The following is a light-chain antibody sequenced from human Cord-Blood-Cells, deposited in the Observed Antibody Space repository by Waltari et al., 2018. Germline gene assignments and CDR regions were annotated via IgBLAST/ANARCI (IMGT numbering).Light chain of an antibody. J-gene: IGLJ2*01. V-gene: IGLV3-1*01. CDR2: QDN. CDR3: QAWDSSTVV. Sequence: SYELTQPPSVSVSPGQTASIPCSGDKLGDKYACWYQQKPGQSPVLVIYQDNKRAAGIPERFSGSNSGNTATMTISGTQAMDEADYYCQAWDSSTVVFGGGTKLTVL. CDR1: KLGDKY.